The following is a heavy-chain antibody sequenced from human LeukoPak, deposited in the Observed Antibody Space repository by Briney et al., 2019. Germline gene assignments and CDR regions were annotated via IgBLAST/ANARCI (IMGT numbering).Heavy chain of an antibody. J-gene: IGHJ4*02. V-gene: IGHV3-30*04. CDR1: GFTFSSYA. Sequence: GGSLRLSCAASGFTFSSYALHWVRQAPGKGLEWVAVISYDGSNKYYADSVKGRFTISRDNSMDTLFLQMNSLRAEDSAIYYCARVSPLFYFDSWGQGTLVTVSS. CDR3: ARVSPLFYFDS. CDR2: ISYDGSNK.